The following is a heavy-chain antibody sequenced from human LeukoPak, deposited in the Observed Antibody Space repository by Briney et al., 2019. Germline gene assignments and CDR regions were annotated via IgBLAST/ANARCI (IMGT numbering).Heavy chain of an antibody. D-gene: IGHD4-17*01. CDR3: AREDDYGDPGGFDI. Sequence: GGSLRLSCAASGFTFSSYAMSWVRQAPGKGLEWVANIKQDGSEKYYVDSVKGRFTISRDNAKNSLYLQMNSLRAEDTAVYYCAREDDYGDPGGFDIWGQGTMVTVSS. V-gene: IGHV3-7*01. CDR1: GFTFSSYA. CDR2: IKQDGSEK. J-gene: IGHJ3*02.